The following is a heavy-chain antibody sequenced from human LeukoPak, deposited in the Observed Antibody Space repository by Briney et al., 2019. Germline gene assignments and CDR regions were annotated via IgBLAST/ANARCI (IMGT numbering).Heavy chain of an antibody. Sequence: PGGSLRLSCAASGFTFSNYALHWVRQAPGKELEWVAVISYDRSNTYYAASVKGRFTISRDNSKNTLYLQMNSLRAEDTAVYYCARPQQEYSYAYSHFDYWGQGTLVTVSS. D-gene: IGHD5-18*01. CDR3: ARPQQEYSYAYSHFDY. V-gene: IGHV3-30-3*01. J-gene: IGHJ4*02. CDR1: GFTFSNYA. CDR2: ISYDRSNT.